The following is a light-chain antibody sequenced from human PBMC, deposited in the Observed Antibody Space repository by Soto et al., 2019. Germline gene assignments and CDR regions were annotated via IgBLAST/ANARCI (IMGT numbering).Light chain of an antibody. CDR3: QQYGSSPIT. V-gene: IGKV3-20*01. CDR1: QSVSSSY. J-gene: IGKJ3*01. CDR2: GAS. Sequence: EIVLTQSPGTLSLSPGERATLSCRASQSVSSSYLAWYQQKPGQAPRLLIYGASSRATGIPDRFSGSGSGTDFTLTISRLEPEDFAVYYCQQYGSSPITFVPVTKVDIK.